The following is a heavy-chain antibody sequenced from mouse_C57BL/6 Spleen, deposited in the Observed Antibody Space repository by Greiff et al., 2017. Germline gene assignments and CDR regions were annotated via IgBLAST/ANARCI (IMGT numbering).Heavy chain of an antibody. J-gene: IGHJ2*01. CDR3: ARWAQAPFDY. Sequence: VQLQQPGAELVKPGASVKLSCKASGYTFTSYWMQWVKQRPGQGLEWIGEIDPSDSYTNSNQKFKGKATLTVDTSSSTAYMQLSGLTSEDSAVYYCARWAQAPFDYWGQGTTRTVSS. CDR1: GYTFTSYW. V-gene: IGHV1-50*01. CDR2: IDPSDSYT. D-gene: IGHD3-2*02.